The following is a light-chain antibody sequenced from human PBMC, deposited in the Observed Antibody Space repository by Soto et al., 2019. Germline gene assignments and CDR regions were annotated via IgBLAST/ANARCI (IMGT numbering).Light chain of an antibody. V-gene: IGKV3-11*01. Sequence: EIVLTQSTATLSLSPGERATLSCRASQSVSSYLAGYQQQPGQAPRLLIYDTSNRATGVPARFSGSGSGTDFTLTISSLEPEDCAIYYCQQRQYWPPITFGQG. CDR2: DTS. CDR1: QSVSSY. J-gene: IGKJ5*01. CDR3: QQRQYWPPIT.